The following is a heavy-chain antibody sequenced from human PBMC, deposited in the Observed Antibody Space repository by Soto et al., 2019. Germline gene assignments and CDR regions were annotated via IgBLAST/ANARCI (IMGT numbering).Heavy chain of an antibody. CDR2: SSSSSTI. CDR3: ARGTVIYSGYDC. V-gene: IGHV3-48*02. J-gene: IGHJ4*02. Sequence: SSSSSTIYYADSVKGRFTISRDNAKNSLYLQMNSLRDEDTAVYYCARGTVIYSGYDCWGQGTLVTVSS. D-gene: IGHD5-12*01.